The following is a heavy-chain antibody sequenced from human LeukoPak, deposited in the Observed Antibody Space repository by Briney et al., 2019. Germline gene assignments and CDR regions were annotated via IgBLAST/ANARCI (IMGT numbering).Heavy chain of an antibody. CDR2: IYYSGST. V-gene: IGHV4-59*01. Sequence: SETLSLTCTVSGGSLSSYYWSWIRQPPGKGLEWIGYIYYSGSTNYNSSFKSRVTISVDTSKNHFSLTLSSVTAADTAVYYCARGDYGDYSFYWYFDLWGRGTLVTVSS. D-gene: IGHD4-17*01. CDR3: ARGDYGDYSFYWYFDL. CDR1: GGSLSSYY. J-gene: IGHJ2*01.